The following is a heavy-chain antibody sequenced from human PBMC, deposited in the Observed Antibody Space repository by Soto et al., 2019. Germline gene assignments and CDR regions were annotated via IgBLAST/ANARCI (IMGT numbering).Heavy chain of an antibody. J-gene: IGHJ3*02. D-gene: IGHD2-2*02. CDR2: ISSRGSTT. CDR1: VFTVSDYY. V-gene: IGHV3-11*01. Sequence: GGALRLSCAAPVFTVSDYYMSWIRQAPGKGLEWVSYISSRGSTTYYADSVKGRFTISRDNAKNSLYLQMNSLRAEDTAVYYCARYCSSTSCYTRTHAFDIWGQGTMVTVSS. CDR3: ARYCSSTSCYTRTHAFDI.